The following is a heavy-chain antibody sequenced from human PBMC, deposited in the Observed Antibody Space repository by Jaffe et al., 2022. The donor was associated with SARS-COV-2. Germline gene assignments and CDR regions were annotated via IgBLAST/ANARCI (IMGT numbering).Heavy chain of an antibody. CDR3: AREFSMVRGNYYYYYGMDV. CDR2: IKQDGSEK. CDR1: GFTFSSYW. D-gene: IGHD3-10*01. V-gene: IGHV3-7*01. J-gene: IGHJ6*02. Sequence: EVQLVESGGGLVQPGGSLRLSCAASGFTFSSYWMSWVRQAPGKGLEWVANIKQDGSEKYYVDSVKGRFTISRDNAKNSLYLQMNSLRAEDTAVYYCAREFSMVRGNYYYYYGMDVWGQGTTVTVSS.